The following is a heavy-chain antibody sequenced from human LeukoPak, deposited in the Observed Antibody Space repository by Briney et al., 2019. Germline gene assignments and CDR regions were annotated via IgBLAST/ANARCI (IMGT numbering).Heavy chain of an antibody. CDR1: GYTFTGYY. CDR2: INPNSGGT. Sequence: GASVKVSCKASGYTFTGYYMHWVRQAPGQGLEWMGWINPNSGGTNYAQKFQGRVTMTRDTSISTAYMELSRLRSDDTAVYYCARDIVMVTYWLDPWGQGTLVTVSS. V-gene: IGHV1-2*02. CDR3: ARDIVMVTYWLDP. D-gene: IGHD5-18*01. J-gene: IGHJ5*02.